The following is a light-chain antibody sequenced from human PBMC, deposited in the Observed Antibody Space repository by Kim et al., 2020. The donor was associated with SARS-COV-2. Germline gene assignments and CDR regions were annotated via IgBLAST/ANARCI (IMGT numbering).Light chain of an antibody. CDR1: SLRSFY. Sequence: SSELTQDPAVSVALGQTVRITCQGDSLRSFYASWFQQKPGQAPVVVIYDKTNRPSGIPDRFSGSTSGNTASLTITGAQAEDEADYYCHSRDRRGDHWVFGGGTQLTAL. CDR3: HSRDRRGDHWV. V-gene: IGLV3-19*01. J-gene: IGLJ3*02. CDR2: DKT.